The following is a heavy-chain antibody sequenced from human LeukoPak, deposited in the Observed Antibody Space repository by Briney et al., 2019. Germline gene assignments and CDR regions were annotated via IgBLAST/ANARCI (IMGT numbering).Heavy chain of an antibody. J-gene: IGHJ5*02. CDR3: ARDPQPPGYNWFDP. CDR2: INPNSGGT. Sequence: AASVKVSCKASGYTFTDYYMHWVRQAPGQGLEWMGWINPNSGGTNYAQKFQGRVTMTRDTSISTAYMELSRLRSDDTAVYYCARDPQPPGYNWFDPWGQGTLVTVSS. CDR1: GYTFTDYY. V-gene: IGHV1-2*02.